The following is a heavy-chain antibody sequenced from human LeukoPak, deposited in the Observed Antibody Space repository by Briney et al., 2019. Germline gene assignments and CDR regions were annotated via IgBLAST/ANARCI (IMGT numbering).Heavy chain of an antibody. D-gene: IGHD3-22*01. CDR2: IYSGGST. Sequence: PGGSLRLSCAASGFTVSSNYMSWVRQAPGKGLEWVSVIYSGGSTYYADSVKGRFTISRHNSKNTLYLQMNSLRTEDTAVYYCARATYDSSGGYFDYWGQGILVTVST. CDR3: ARATYDSSGGYFDY. CDR1: GFTVSSNY. V-gene: IGHV3-53*04. J-gene: IGHJ4*02.